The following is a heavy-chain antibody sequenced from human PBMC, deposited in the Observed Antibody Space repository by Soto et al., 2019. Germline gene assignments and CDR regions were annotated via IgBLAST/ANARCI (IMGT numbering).Heavy chain of an antibody. Sequence: PGGSLRLSCAASAFTFNSYAMSWVRQAPGKGLEWVSAIGGGGDSSYYADSVKGRFTISRDNSKNTLYLQMNSLRAEDTAVYYCAKGGSIAARTAYYYGMDVWGQGTTVTVS. CDR1: AFTFNSYA. CDR3: AKGGSIAARTAYYYGMDV. J-gene: IGHJ6*02. D-gene: IGHD6-6*01. V-gene: IGHV3-23*01. CDR2: IGGGGDSS.